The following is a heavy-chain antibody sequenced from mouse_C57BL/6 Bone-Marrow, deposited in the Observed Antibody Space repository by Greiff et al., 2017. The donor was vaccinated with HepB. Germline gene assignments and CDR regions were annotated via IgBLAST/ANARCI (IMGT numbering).Heavy chain of an antibody. J-gene: IGHJ2*01. V-gene: IGHV1-15*01. CDR3: TSRGYYVDY. CDR2: IDPETGGT. CDR1: GYTFTDYE. Sequence: VQLQQSGAELVRPGASVTLSCKASGYTFTDYEMHWVKQTPVHGLEWIGAIDPETGGTAYNQKFKGKAILTADKSSSTAYMELRSLTSEDSAVYYCTSRGYYVDYWGQGTTLTVPS. D-gene: IGHD1-1*02.